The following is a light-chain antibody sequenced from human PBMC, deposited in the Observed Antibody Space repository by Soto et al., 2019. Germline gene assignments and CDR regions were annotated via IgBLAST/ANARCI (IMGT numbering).Light chain of an antibody. CDR2: GAT. V-gene: IGKV3-15*01. CDR3: QQYKNWPIT. CDR1: QSVSSS. Sequence: EIVMTQSPATLSVSPGERATLSCRASQSVSSSLAWYQLKPGQAPRLLIYGATTRATGVPTRFSGSGSGTEFTLTISSLQSEDFAGYYCQQYKNWPITLGGGTKVDIK. J-gene: IGKJ4*01.